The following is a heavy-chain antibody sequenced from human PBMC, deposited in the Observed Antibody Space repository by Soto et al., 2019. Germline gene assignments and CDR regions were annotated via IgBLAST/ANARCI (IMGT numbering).Heavy chain of an antibody. CDR2: IFSNDEK. Sequence: QVTLKESGPVLVKPTETLTLTCTVSGFSLSSARMGVSWIRQPPGKALEWLAHIFSNDEKSYSTSLKSRLTISKDTSKSQVVLTMTNMDPVDTATYYCARIAYYYDSSGYLDDYDYWGQGTLVTVSS. CDR3: ARIAYYYDSSGYLDDYDY. V-gene: IGHV2-26*01. D-gene: IGHD3-22*01. CDR1: GFSLSSARMG. J-gene: IGHJ4*02.